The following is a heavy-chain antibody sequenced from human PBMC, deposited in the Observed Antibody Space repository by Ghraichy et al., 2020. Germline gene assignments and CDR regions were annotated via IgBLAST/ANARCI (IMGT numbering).Heavy chain of an antibody. J-gene: IGHJ4*02. V-gene: IGHV1-2*06. CDR1: GYTFTGYY. CDR3: AGADYDFWSGYSGRFDY. Sequence: ASVKVSCKASGYTFTGYYMHWVRQAPGQGLEWMGRINPNSGGTNYAQKFQGRVTMTRDTSISTAYMELSRLRSDDTAVYYCAGADYDFWSGYSGRFDYWGLGTLVTVSS. CDR2: INPNSGGT. D-gene: IGHD3-3*01.